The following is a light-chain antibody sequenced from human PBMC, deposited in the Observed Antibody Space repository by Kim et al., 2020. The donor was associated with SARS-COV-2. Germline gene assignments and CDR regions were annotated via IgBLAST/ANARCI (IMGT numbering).Light chain of an antibody. V-gene: IGLV1-44*01. Sequence: GQRVTISCSGSTSKIGSNTVNWYQQFPGTAPRLLIYNDNRRPLGVPDRFSASKSGTSASLAISGLQSADEADYYCAAWDDSLNAWVFGGGTQLTVL. J-gene: IGLJ3*02. CDR2: NDN. CDR3: AAWDDSLNAWV. CDR1: TSKIGSNT.